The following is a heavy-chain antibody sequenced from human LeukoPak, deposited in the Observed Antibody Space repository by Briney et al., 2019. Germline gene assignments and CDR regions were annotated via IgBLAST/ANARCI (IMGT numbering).Heavy chain of an antibody. D-gene: IGHD3-22*01. CDR1: GGTFSNYA. Sequence: GASVKVSCKASGGTFSNYAISWVRQAPGQGLEWMGGIIPVCGTANFAQKFQGRVTITADKSPSTAYLELSSLRAEDTAVYYFANRVYYDSSGYLGDYWGQGTLVTVSS. J-gene: IGHJ4*02. CDR3: ANRVYYDSSGYLGDY. V-gene: IGHV1-69*06. CDR2: IIPVCGTA.